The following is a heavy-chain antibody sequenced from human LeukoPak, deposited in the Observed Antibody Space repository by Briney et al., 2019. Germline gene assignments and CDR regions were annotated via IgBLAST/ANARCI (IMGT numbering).Heavy chain of an antibody. Sequence: PSETLSLTCTVSGGSISSYYWSWIRQPPGKGLEWIGYIYYSGSTNYNPSLKSRVTISVDTSKNQFSLKLSSATAADTAVYYCARDQRVGYSSYNWFDPWGQGTLVTVSS. D-gene: IGHD4-4*01. CDR3: ARDQRVGYSSYNWFDP. CDR1: GGSISSYY. J-gene: IGHJ5*02. V-gene: IGHV4-59*01. CDR2: IYYSGST.